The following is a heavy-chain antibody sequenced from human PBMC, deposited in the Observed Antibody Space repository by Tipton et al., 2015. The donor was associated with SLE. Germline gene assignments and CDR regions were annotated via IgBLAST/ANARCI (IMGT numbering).Heavy chain of an antibody. J-gene: IGHJ4*02. CDR2: IYRSGTA. Sequence: TLSLTCAVYGGSFSGYYWSWIRQPPGKGLEWIGSIYRSGTAYYNPSLKSRVTMSVDTSKNQFSLKLTSVTAADTAVYYCARDPYDSWSDYQATFDYWGQGPLATVSP. CDR3: ARDPYDSWSDYQATFDY. V-gene: IGHV4-34*01. CDR1: GGSFSGYY. D-gene: IGHD3-3*01.